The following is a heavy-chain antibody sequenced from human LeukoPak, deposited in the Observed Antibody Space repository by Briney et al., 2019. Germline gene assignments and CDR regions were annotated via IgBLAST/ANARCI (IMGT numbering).Heavy chain of an antibody. CDR3: ARELGRPYWYFDL. V-gene: IGHV3-66*01. J-gene: IGHJ2*01. D-gene: IGHD7-27*01. CDR2: IYTGGAT. Sequence: GGSLRLSCAASGFTVSSHYMSWIRQAPGKGPEWVAVIYTGGATVYADSVKGRSIISRDNSMNTLFLQMNNLRVEDTAIYYCARELGRPYWYFDLWGRGTLVPVSS. CDR1: GFTVSSHY.